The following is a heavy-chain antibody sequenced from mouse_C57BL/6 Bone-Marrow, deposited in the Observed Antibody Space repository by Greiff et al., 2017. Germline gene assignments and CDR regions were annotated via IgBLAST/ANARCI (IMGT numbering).Heavy chain of an antibody. CDR1: GYTFTSYW. Sequence: QVQLQQPGAELVKPGASVKLSCKASGYTFTSYWMHWVKQRPGQGLEWIGMIHPNSGSTNYNEKFKSKATLTVDKSTSTAYMQLSSLTSEDSAVYYCARWLLWYFDVWGTGTTVTVSS. V-gene: IGHV1-64*01. J-gene: IGHJ1*03. CDR3: ARWLLWYFDV. D-gene: IGHD2-3*01. CDR2: IHPNSGST.